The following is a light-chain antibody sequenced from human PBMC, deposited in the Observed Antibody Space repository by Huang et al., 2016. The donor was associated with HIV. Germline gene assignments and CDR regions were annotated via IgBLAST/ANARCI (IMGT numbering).Light chain of an antibody. V-gene: IGKV1-33*01. Sequence: DVQMTQSPSSLSASVGDRVTITCQASQDISNYLNWYQQKPGKAPKLLIYDASNLKAGVPSRFSGSGSGTDFTFTISSLQPEDIASYFCQQYDDLPLTFGGGTRVEMK. CDR3: QQYDDLPLT. J-gene: IGKJ4*01. CDR1: QDISNY. CDR2: DAS.